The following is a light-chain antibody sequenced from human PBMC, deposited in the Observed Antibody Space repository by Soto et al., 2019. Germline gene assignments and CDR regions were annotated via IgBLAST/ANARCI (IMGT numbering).Light chain of an antibody. V-gene: IGKV1-33*01. Sequence: DIQMTQSPSSLSASVGDRVTITCQASQDISNYLNWYQQKPGKAPKLLKYDGSNLETGVTSRFSGSGSGTDFTFTISSLQPEDIATYYCQQYDNLPYTCGQGTKLEIK. CDR1: QDISNY. CDR2: DGS. CDR3: QQYDNLPYT. J-gene: IGKJ2*01.